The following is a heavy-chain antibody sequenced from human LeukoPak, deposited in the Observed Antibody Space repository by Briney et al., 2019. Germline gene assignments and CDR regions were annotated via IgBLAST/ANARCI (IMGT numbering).Heavy chain of an antibody. CDR1: GGSITSYY. D-gene: IGHD3-9*01. V-gene: IGHV4-59*08. Sequence: SETLSLTCTVSGGSITSYYWTWIRQPPGKGLEWIGFFHYSGSSKYHPSLESRITISMDTSKNQFSLRLNSVTAADTAIYFCAGRDVLTGYYAFDIWGQGTMVTVSS. J-gene: IGHJ3*02. CDR3: AGRDVLTGYYAFDI. CDR2: FHYSGSS.